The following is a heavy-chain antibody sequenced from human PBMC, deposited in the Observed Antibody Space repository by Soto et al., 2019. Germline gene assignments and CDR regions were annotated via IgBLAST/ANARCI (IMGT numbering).Heavy chain of an antibody. J-gene: IGHJ4*02. D-gene: IGHD3-3*01. Sequence: EVQLVESGGGSVQPGRSLRLSCAASGFSFDDYGMHWVRQGPGKGLEWVSGISWNSGDIYYADSVKGRFTISRDNAKRSLYLQMNSLRTEDTALYYCAKDNDLERDGPLDYWGQGILVTVSS. CDR3: AKDNDLERDGPLDY. CDR1: GFSFDDYG. CDR2: ISWNSGDI. V-gene: IGHV3-9*01.